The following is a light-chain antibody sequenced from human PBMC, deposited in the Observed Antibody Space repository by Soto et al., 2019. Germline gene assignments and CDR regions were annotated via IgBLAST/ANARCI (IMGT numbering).Light chain of an antibody. CDR1: QTISSY. CDR3: QQSHSIPYT. V-gene: IGKV1-39*01. Sequence: DIQMTQSPSSLSASVGDRVTITCRASQTISSYLNWYQQKPGKAPKLLIYAASSFQSEVPSRFSGSGSGTDFTLTISSLQPEDFATYYCQQSHSIPYTFGQGTKLEIK. CDR2: AAS. J-gene: IGKJ2*01.